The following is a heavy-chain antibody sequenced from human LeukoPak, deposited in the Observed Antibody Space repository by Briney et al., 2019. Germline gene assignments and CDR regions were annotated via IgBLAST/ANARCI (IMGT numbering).Heavy chain of an antibody. D-gene: IGHD2-15*01. CDR1: GLTFSSYW. V-gene: IGHV3-7*03. Sequence: GGSLRLSCAASGLTFSSYWMSWVRQAPGKGLEWVANIKQDGSEKYYVDSVKGRFTISRDNAKNSLYLQMNSLRAEDTAVYYCAKDARILNYWGQGTLVTVSS. J-gene: IGHJ4*02. CDR3: AKDARILNY. CDR2: IKQDGSEK.